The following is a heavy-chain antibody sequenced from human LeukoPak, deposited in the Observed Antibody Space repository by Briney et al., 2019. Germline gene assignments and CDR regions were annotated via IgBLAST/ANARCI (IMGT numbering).Heavy chain of an antibody. D-gene: IGHD4-17*01. CDR3: AKEPRTYGDYGGCFDY. V-gene: IGHV3-23*01. J-gene: IGHJ4*02. Sequence: GGSLRLSCAASGFTFSSYAMSWVRQAPGKGLEWVSAISGSGGSTYYADSVKGRFTISRDNSKNTLYLQMNSLRAEDTAVYYCAKEPRTYGDYGGCFDYWGQGTLVTVSS. CDR1: GFTFSSYA. CDR2: ISGSGGST.